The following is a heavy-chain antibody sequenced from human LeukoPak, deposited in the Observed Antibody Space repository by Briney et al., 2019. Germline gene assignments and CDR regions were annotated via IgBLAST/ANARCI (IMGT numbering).Heavy chain of an antibody. V-gene: IGHV3-23*01. CDR3: AKDTTPYDRYYFDY. CDR1: GFTFSSYA. J-gene: IGHJ4*02. D-gene: IGHD2-15*01. CDR2: ISGSGGST. Sequence: GGSLRLSCAASGFTFSSYAMSWVRQAPGRGLEWVSAISGSGGSTYYADSVKGRFTISRDNSKNTLYLQMNSLRAEDTAIYYCAKDTTPYDRYYFDYWGQGTLVTVSS.